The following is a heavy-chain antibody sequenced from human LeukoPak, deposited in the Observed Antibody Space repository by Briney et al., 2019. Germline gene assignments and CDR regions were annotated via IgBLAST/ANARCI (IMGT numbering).Heavy chain of an antibody. V-gene: IGHV3-7*01. D-gene: IGHD2-21*02. CDR2: INEDGSYK. J-gene: IGHJ4*02. CDR1: GFIFSIYW. Sequence: PGGSLRLSCAASGFIFSIYWMSWVRQAPGKGLEWVANINEDGSYKYHADSVKGRLTISRDNAKNSLYLQMNSLRAEDTAVYYCARDATRGGDNDYWGQGTRVIVSS. CDR3: ARDATRGGDNDY.